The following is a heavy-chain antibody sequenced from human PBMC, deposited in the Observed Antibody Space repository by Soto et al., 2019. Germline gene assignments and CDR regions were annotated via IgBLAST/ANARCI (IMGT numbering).Heavy chain of an antibody. CDR1: GGTFRNYP. V-gene: IGHV1-69*02. J-gene: IGHJ4*02. CDR2: IFPLTDIP. Sequence: QVQLVQSGTEVKKPGSSVKVSCKASGGTFRNYPINWVRQAPGQGLEWMGSIFPLTDIPDYAQNFQARLTISADKSKSPAYMELSSLTSDDTAMYFCARGPLVVLNYFESWGQGTLVTVSS. CDR3: ARGPLVVLNYFES.